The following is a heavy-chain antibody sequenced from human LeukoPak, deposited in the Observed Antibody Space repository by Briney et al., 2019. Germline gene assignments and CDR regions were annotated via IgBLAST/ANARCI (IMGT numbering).Heavy chain of an antibody. V-gene: IGHV3-23*01. J-gene: IGHJ4*02. CDR3: ATGAYFAD. CDR1: GFTFSKSP. Sequence: GGTLRLSCAASGFTFSKSPMTWVRQALGKGLEWVSTISDSGGDTYHADSVKGRFTISRDNSMNRLYLQMNSLRAEDTAIYYCATGAYFADWGQGTLVTVSS. D-gene: IGHD2-21*01. CDR2: ISDSGGDT.